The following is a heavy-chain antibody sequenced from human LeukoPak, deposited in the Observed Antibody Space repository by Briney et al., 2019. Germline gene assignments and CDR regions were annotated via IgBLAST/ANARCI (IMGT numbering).Heavy chain of an antibody. CDR3: ARRSSSAWVFDY. V-gene: IGHV4-39*01. D-gene: IGHD6-19*01. J-gene: IGHJ4*02. CDR2: IYYSGST. Sequence: SETLSLTCSVSGGSINSSSYYWGWIRQPPGKGLEWIGSIYYSGSTYYKPSLKSRVTISVDMSKNQFSLRLTSVTAADTAVYYCARRSSSAWVFDYWGQGTLVTVSS. CDR1: GGSINSSSYY.